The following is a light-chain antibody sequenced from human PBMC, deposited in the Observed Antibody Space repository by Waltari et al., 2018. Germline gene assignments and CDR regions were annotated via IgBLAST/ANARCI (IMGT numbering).Light chain of an antibody. CDR2: GAS. Sequence: EIVMTQSPATLSVSPGERATLSCRASQSVSSNLAWYQQKPGQAPRLLIYGASTRATGIPARFSGSMSGTEFTLTISSLQSEDFAVYYCQQYNNWPQTFGQGTKLEIK. CDR3: QQYNNWPQT. J-gene: IGKJ2*01. V-gene: IGKV3-15*01. CDR1: QSVSSN.